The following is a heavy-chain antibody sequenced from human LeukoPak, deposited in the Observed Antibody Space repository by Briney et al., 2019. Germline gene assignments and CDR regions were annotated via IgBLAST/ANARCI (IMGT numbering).Heavy chain of an antibody. CDR2: IIPIFGTA. D-gene: IGHD3-22*01. V-gene: IGHV1-69*13. J-gene: IGHJ3*02. Sequence: SVKVSCKASGGTFSSYAISWVRQAPGQGLEWMGGIIPIFGTANYAQKFQGRVTITADESTSTAYMELSSLRSEDTAVYYCARDKAPYYYGSSGYCRAFDIWGQGTMVTVSS. CDR3: ARDKAPYYYGSSGYCRAFDI. CDR1: GGTFSSYA.